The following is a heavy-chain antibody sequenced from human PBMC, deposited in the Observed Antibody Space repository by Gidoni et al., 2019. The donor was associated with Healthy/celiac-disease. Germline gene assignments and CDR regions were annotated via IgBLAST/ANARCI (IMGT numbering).Heavy chain of an antibody. D-gene: IGHD3-10*01. CDR3: ARAYGVGSGSYPEY. CDR2: ISYDGSNK. CDR1: GFTFSSYA. J-gene: IGHJ4*02. V-gene: IGHV3-30-3*01. Sequence: QVQLVESGGGVVKPGRSLRLSCAASGFTFSSYAMHWVRPAPGKGLGWVAVISYDGSNKYYADSVKGRFTISRENSKNTLYLQMNSLRAEDTAVYYCARAYGVGSGSYPEYWGQGTLVTVSS.